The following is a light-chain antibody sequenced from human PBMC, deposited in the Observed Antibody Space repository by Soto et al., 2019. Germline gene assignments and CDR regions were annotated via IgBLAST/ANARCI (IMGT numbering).Light chain of an antibody. CDR1: QSIQSF. J-gene: IGKJ2*01. CDR2: LAS. CDR3: QQYNSHSFYT. V-gene: IGKV1-5*03. Sequence: DIQMTQFPSTLSASVGDAVTITCRASQSIQSFLAWYQQKPGKVPKLLIYLASRLESGVPSRFRGSGSGTEFTLTISSLQPDDFGIYFCQQYNSHSFYTFGQGTKLEVK.